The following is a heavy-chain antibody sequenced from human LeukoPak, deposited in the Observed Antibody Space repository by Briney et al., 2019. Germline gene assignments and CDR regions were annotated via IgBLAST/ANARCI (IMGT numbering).Heavy chain of an antibody. J-gene: IGHJ4*02. V-gene: IGHV3-7*01. CDR1: GFTFSRYW. Sequence: PGGSLRLSCAASGFTFSRYWMYWVRQAPGKGLEWVASIKLDGSEQHYVDSVKGRFTISRDNAKSSLYLQMNSLRAEDTAVYYCARAPARARLDYWGQGTLVTVSS. CDR3: ARAPARARLDY. CDR2: IKLDGSEQ. D-gene: IGHD6-6*01.